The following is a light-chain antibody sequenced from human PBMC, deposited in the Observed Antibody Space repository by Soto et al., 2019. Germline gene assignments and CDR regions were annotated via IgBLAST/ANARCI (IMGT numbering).Light chain of an antibody. J-gene: IGKJ5*01. Sequence: LTQSAGTLSLYKGETATLSCRASQSVTRNYLAWHQQKPGQAPRLLIFDASSRATGIPDRFGGSGSGTDFTLTISRLEAEDFAVYYCQQYGSFIPFWQVTRLAIK. CDR3: QQYGSFIP. CDR2: DAS. CDR1: QSVTRNY. V-gene: IGKV3-20*01.